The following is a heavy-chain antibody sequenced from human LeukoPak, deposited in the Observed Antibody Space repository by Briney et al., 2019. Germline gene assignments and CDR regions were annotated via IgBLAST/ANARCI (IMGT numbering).Heavy chain of an antibody. V-gene: IGHV3-23*01. J-gene: IGHJ3*02. Sequence: GGSLRLSCAASGFTFSSYAMSRVRQAPGKGLEWVSAISGSGGSTYYADSVKGRFTISRDNSKNTLYLQMNSLRAEDTAVYYCAKEGLEHYYDSSGYYPDAFDIWGQGTMVTVSS. CDR2: ISGSGGST. CDR3: AKEGLEHYYDSSGYYPDAFDI. D-gene: IGHD3-22*01. CDR1: GFTFSSYA.